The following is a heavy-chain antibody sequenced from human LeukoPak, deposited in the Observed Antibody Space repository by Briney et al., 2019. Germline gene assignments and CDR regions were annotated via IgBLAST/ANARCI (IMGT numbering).Heavy chain of an antibody. CDR2: IYTSGST. CDR3: ASTRRGYYYDSSA. D-gene: IGHD3-22*01. Sequence: KPSETLSLTCTVSGGSISNFYWSWIRQPAGKTLEWIGRIYTSGSTNYNPSLKGRVTMSVDTSKNQFSLKLSSVTAADTAVYYCASTRRGYYYDSSAWGQGTLVTVSS. CDR1: GGSISNFY. V-gene: IGHV4-4*07. J-gene: IGHJ5*02.